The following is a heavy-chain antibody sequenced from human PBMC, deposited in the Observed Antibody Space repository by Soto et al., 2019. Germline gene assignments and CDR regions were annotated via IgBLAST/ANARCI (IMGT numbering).Heavy chain of an antibody. D-gene: IGHD3-22*01. CDR2: MSYDGTKK. Sequence: QVQLMEAGGGVVQPGRSLRLSCGASGFSFNSSAMHWVRQAPGKGLEWVAVMSYDGTKKNNAESVKGRFIISRDNSKNTLFLQMTSLRSEDTAVYYCAKDYDFSGFWSGALDNWGQGTLVIVSS. CDR3: AKDYDFSGFWSGALDN. J-gene: IGHJ4*02. CDR1: GFSFNSSA. V-gene: IGHV3-30-3*01.